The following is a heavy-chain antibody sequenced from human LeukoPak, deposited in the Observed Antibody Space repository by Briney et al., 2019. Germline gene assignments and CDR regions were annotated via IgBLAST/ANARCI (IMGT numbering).Heavy chain of an antibody. D-gene: IGHD6-13*01. CDR3: ARAAGYSSNWYEY. CDR2: INWSGDKI. Sequence: GGSLRLSCAASGFSFDDYGMSWVRQAPGKGLEWVSGINWSGDKIGYADSVKGRFTISRDNAKNSLYLQMNSLRAEDTALYYCARAAGYSSNWYEYWGQGTLVTVSS. J-gene: IGHJ4*02. V-gene: IGHV3-20*04. CDR1: GFSFDDYG.